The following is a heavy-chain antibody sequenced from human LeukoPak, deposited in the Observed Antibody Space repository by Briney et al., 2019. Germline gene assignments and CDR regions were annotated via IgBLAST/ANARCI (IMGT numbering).Heavy chain of an antibody. V-gene: IGHV1-18*01. J-gene: IGHJ4*02. Sequence: GASVKVSCKASGYTFTRYGISWVRQAPGQGLEWMGWISVYNGHTNYAQKLQGRVTMTTDTSTSTVYMELRSLRSDDTAVYYCARDYHRLVGDIGSDYWGQGTLVIVSS. CDR3: ARDYHRLVGDIGSDY. CDR2: ISVYNGHT. D-gene: IGHD1-26*01. CDR1: GYTFTRYG.